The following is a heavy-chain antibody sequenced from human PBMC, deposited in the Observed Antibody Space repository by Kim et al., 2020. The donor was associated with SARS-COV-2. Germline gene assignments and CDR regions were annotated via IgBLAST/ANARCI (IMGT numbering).Heavy chain of an antibody. CDR2: ISAYNGNT. Sequence: ASVKVSCKASGYTFTSYGISWVRQAPGQGLEWMGWISAYNGNTNYAQKLQGRVTMTTDTSTSTAYMELRSLRSDDTALYYCASDYGSGGSCHYYFYHGMDVGGQGTTVTVSS. CDR3: ASDYGSGGSCHYYFYHGMDV. CDR1: GYTFTSYG. J-gene: IGHJ6*02. V-gene: IGHV1-18*01. D-gene: IGHD2-15*01.